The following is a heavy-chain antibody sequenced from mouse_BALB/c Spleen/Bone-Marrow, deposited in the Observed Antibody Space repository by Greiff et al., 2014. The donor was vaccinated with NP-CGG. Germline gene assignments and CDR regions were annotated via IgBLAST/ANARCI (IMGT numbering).Heavy chain of an antibody. V-gene: IGHV5-12-1*01. CDR3: TRHDGYDPYYYAMDY. CDR1: GFAFSSYD. Sequence: EVKLQQSGGGLVKPGGSLKLSCAASGFAFSSYDMSWVRQTPEKRLEWVAYISHGGGTTYYSDNVKGRFTISRDNATNTLYLQMSSLKSEDTATYYCTRHDGYDPYYYAMDYWGQGTSVTVPS. CDR2: ISHGGGTT. J-gene: IGHJ4*01. D-gene: IGHD2-2*01.